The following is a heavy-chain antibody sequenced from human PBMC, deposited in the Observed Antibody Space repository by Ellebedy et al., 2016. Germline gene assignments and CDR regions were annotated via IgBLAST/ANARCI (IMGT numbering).Heavy chain of an antibody. D-gene: IGHD4/OR15-4a*01. J-gene: IGHJ3*01. V-gene: IGHV3-53*01. CDR1: GFTVTNDY. CDR3: VTRPNGAFDF. CDR2: IDSGGSS. Sequence: GGSLRLXCVASGFTVTNDYMTWVRQAPGKGLEWVSVIDSGGSSYYADSVKGRFTISRDSSKKTLYLQMSGLGAEDTAMYYCVTRPNGAFDFWGQGTMVTVSS.